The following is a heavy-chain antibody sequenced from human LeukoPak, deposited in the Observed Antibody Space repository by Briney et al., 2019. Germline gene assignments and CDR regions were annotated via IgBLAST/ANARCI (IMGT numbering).Heavy chain of an antibody. CDR2: IYHSGST. CDR1: GGSISSYY. Sequence: SETLSLTCTVSGGSISSYYWSWIRQPPGKGLEWIGSIYHSGSTNYNPSLKSRVTISVDTSKNQFSLKLRSVTAADTAVYYCARENGYKYDYWGQGTLATVSS. J-gene: IGHJ4*02. D-gene: IGHD5-24*01. V-gene: IGHV4-59*01. CDR3: ARENGYKYDY.